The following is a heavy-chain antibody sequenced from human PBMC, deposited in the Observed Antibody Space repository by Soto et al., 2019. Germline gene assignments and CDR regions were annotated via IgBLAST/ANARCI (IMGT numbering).Heavy chain of an antibody. D-gene: IGHD2-15*01. V-gene: IGHV3-23*01. CDR3: AKELCSGGSCYSGFDY. CDR1: GFTFSSYA. CDR2: ISGSGGST. J-gene: IGHJ4*02. Sequence: ESGGGLVQPGGSLRLSCAASGFTFSSYAMSWVRQAPGKGLEWVSAISGSGGSTYYADSVKGRFTISRDNSKNTLYLQMNSLRAEDTAVYYCAKELCSGGSCYSGFDYWGQGTLVTVSS.